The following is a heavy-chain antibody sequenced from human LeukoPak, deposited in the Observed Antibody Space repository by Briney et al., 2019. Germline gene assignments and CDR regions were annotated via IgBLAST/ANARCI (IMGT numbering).Heavy chain of an antibody. CDR3: ARGGHLRYGDTQNWFDP. J-gene: IGHJ5*02. D-gene: IGHD4-17*01. Sequence: ASVKVSCKASGYTFTSYGISWVQQAPGQGLEWMGWISAYNGNTNYAQKLQGRVTMTTDTSTSTAYMELSSLRSEDTAVYYCARGGHLRYGDTQNWFDPWGQGTLVTVSS. CDR1: GYTFTSYG. CDR2: ISAYNGNT. V-gene: IGHV1-18*01.